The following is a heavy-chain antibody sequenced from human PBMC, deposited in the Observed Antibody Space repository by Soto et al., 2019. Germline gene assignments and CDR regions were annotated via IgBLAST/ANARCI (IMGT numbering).Heavy chain of an antibody. CDR3: SRVWRHTTMSS. CDR2: ISYDGSNK. V-gene: IGHV3-30-3*01. J-gene: IGHJ5*01. D-gene: IGHD3-3*01. Sequence: GKGLEWVAVISYDGSNKYYADSVKGRFTISRDNSKNTLYLQMNSLRAEDTAVFYCSRVWRHTTMSSW.